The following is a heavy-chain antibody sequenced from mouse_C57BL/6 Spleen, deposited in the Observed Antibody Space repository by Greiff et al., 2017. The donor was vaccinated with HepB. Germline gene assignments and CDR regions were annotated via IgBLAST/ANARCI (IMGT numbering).Heavy chain of an antibody. J-gene: IGHJ2*01. CDR1: GYTFTSYW. CDR2: IYPSDSET. CDR3: ASLYGSPFHY. V-gene: IGHV1-61*01. D-gene: IGHD1-1*01. Sequence: QVQLQQPGAELVRPGSSVKLSCKASGYTFTSYWMDWVKQRPGQGLEWIGNIYPSDSETHYNQKFKDKATLTVDKSSSTAYMQLSSLTSEDSAVYYCASLYGSPFHYWGQGTTLTVSS.